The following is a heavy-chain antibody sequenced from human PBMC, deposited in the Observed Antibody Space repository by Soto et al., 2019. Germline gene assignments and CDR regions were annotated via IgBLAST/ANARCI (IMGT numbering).Heavy chain of an antibody. CDR2: IKQDGSEK. CDR1: GFTFTSYW. CDR3: ARGTVPAALYYYYCYAMDV. V-gene: IGHV3-7*03. D-gene: IGHD2-2*01. J-gene: IGHJ6*02. Sequence: GGSLRLSCAASGFTFTSYWMSWVRQAPGKGLEWVANIKQDGSEKYYVDSVKGRFTISRDNAKNSLYLQMNSLRAEDTAVYYCARGTVPAALYYYYCYAMDVWGQGTTVTVSS.